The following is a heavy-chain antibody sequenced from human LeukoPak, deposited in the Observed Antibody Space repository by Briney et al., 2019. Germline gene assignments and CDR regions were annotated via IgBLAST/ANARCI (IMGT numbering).Heavy chain of an antibody. V-gene: IGHV3-53*01. D-gene: IGHD2-21*02. Sequence: GGSLRLSCAASGFVVGGNYMSWVRQAPGKGLEWVSVIYSGGSTYYADSVKGRFSTSRDSSTSTLFLQMDSLRVEDTAMYYCARPTDGDSTWYGMDVWGQGTTVSVSS. CDR2: IYSGGST. CDR3: ARPTDGDSTWYGMDV. J-gene: IGHJ6*02. CDR1: GFVVGGNY.